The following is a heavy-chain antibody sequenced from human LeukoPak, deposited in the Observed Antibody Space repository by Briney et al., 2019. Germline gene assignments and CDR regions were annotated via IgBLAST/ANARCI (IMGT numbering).Heavy chain of an antibody. J-gene: IGHJ5*02. CDR1: GGSISSGGYY. CDR2: IYYSGST. Sequence: TTSETLSLTCTVSGGSISSGGYYWSWIRQHPGKGLEWIGYIYYSGSTYYNPSLKSRVTISVDASKNQFSLKLSSVTAADTAVYYCARDTRYYYDSSGYRNWFAPWGQGTLVTVSS. V-gene: IGHV4-31*03. D-gene: IGHD3-22*01. CDR3: ARDTRYYYDSSGYRNWFAP.